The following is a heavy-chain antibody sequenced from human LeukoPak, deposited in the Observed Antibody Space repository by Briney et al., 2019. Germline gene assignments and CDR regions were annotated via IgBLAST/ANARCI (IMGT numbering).Heavy chain of an antibody. D-gene: IGHD2-15*01. V-gene: IGHV3-23*01. CDR3: ARDVAAAASHLDY. CDR2: ISGSGGST. CDR1: GFTFSSYA. J-gene: IGHJ4*02. Sequence: PGGSLRLSCAASGFTFSSYAMSWVRQAPGKGLEWVSAISGSGGSTYYADSVKGRFTISRDNSKNTLYLQMNSLRAEDTGLYYCARDVAAAASHLDYWGQGTLVTVSS.